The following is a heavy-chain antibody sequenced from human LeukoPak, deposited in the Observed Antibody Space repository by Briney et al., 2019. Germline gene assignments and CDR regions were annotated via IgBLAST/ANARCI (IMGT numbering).Heavy chain of an antibody. CDR2: IRHDGSDR. CDR3: AKVLRSLEWAFDY. D-gene: IGHD3-3*01. CDR1: GFTSSRYG. Sequence: PGGSLRLSCAASGFTSSRYGMHWVGQAPGKGREWGAFIRHDGSDRNYVGSVKDRFTISRDNPKNTLYLQMNSLRAEDTAVYYCAKVLRSLEWAFDYWGQGTLVTVSS. J-gene: IGHJ4*02. V-gene: IGHV3-30*02.